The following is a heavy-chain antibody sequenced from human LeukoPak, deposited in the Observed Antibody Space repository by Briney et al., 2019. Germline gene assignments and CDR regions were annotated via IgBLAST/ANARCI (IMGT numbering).Heavy chain of an antibody. Sequence: GGSLRLSCAASGFTFSSYAMSWVRQAPGKGLEWVSAISGSGGSTYYADSVKGRFTISRDNSKNTLYLQMNSLRAEDTAVYYCAKVGSSGWYMLGYLDYWGQGTLVTVSS. D-gene: IGHD6-19*01. CDR2: ISGSGGST. CDR1: GFTFSSYA. J-gene: IGHJ4*02. CDR3: AKVGSSGWYMLGYLDY. V-gene: IGHV3-23*01.